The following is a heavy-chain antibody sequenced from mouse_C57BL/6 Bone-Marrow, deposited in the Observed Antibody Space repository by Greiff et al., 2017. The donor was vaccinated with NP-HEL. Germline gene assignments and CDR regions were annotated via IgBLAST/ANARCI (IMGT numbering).Heavy chain of an antibody. V-gene: IGHV5-15*01. CDR3: ARHGYGSSYFDY. CDR1: GFTFSDYG. D-gene: IGHD1-1*01. Sequence: EVQLVESGGGLVQPGGSLKLSCAASGFTFSDYGMAWVRQAPRKGPECVAFISNLAYSIYYADTVTGRFTISRENAKNTLYLEMSSLRSEDTAMYYCARHGYGSSYFDYWGQGTTLTVSS. J-gene: IGHJ2*01. CDR2: ISNLAYSI.